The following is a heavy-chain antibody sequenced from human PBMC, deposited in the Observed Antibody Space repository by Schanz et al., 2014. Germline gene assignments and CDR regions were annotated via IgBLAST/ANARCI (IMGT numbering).Heavy chain of an antibody. D-gene: IGHD1-1*01. CDR3: ARAHGNNWYGKGLDY. V-gene: IGHV3-48*04. Sequence: EADLVESGGGLIQRGESLRLSCSASGFSFSSYSMNWVRQAPGKGLEWVSYISGTTTYTNYADSVKGRFTISRDNAKNSLYLQMNSLRAEDTAVYYCARAHGNNWYGKGLDYWGQGTQVTVSS. J-gene: IGHJ4*02. CDR2: ISGTTTYT. CDR1: GFSFSSYS.